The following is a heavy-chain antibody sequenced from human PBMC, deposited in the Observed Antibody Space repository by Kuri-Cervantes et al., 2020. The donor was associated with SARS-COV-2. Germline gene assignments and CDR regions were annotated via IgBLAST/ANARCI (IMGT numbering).Heavy chain of an antibody. Sequence: ETLSLTCAASGFTFSDYSMNWVRQAPGKGLEWVSYIGSSSSIIYYADSMRGRFTISRDNAKNSLSLQMNSLRAEDTAVYYCARERYYSGHYGMDVWGQGTTVTVSS. D-gene: IGHD3-10*01. CDR1: GFTFSDYS. CDR2: IGSSSSII. V-gene: IGHV3-48*01. J-gene: IGHJ6*02. CDR3: ARERYYSGHYGMDV.